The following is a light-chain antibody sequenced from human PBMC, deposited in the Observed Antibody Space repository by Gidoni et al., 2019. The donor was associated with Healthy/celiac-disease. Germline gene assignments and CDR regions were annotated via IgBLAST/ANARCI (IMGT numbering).Light chain of an antibody. J-gene: IGLJ3*02. CDR3: AAWDDSLNGYWV. Sequence: VTISCSGSSSNIGSNTVNWYQQLPGTAPKLLIYSNNQRPSGVPDRFSGSKSGTSASLAISGLQSEDEAYYYCAAWDDSLNGYWVFGGGTKLTVL. CDR1: SSNIGSNT. CDR2: SNN. V-gene: IGLV1-44*01.